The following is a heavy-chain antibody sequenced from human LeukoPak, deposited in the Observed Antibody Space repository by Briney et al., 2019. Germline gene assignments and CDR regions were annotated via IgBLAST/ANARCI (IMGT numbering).Heavy chain of an antibody. Sequence: GGSLRLSCAASGFTFSSYSMNWVRQAPGKGLEWVANIKQDGSEKYYVDSVKGRFTISRDNAENSLFLQMNSLRAEDTAVYYCARDTRIFDYWGQGTLVTVSS. CDR2: IKQDGSEK. J-gene: IGHJ4*02. V-gene: IGHV3-7*01. CDR1: GFTFSSYS. CDR3: ARDTRIFDY. D-gene: IGHD3-22*01.